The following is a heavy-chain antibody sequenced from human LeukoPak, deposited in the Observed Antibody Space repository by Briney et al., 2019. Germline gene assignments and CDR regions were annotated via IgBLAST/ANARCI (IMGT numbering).Heavy chain of an antibody. CDR1: GGSISSGGYS. V-gene: IGHV4-30-2*01. Sequence: PSQTLSLTCAVSGGSISSGGYSWSWIRQPPGKGLEWIGYIYHSASTYYNPSLKSRVTISVDRSKNQFSLKLSSVTAADTAVYYCARDRGTKFDPWGQGTLVTVSS. CDR2: IYHSAST. CDR3: ARDRGTKFDP. J-gene: IGHJ5*02. D-gene: IGHD2-8*01.